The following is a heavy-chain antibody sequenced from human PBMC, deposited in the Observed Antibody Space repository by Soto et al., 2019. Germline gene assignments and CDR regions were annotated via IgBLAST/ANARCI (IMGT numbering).Heavy chain of an antibody. V-gene: IGHV3-13*01. Sequence: GGSLRLSCAASGFTFGRYDTHWVRQATGKGMEWVSAIGTAGDTYYPGSVKGRFTISRENPKNSLYLQMNSLRAEDTAVYYCARGIGXLPPHLVSVIXYWGQGTRVXVSS. D-gene: IGHD4-4*01. J-gene: IGHJ4*02. CDR1: GFTFGRYD. CDR3: ARGIGXLPPHLVSVIXY. CDR2: IGTAGDT.